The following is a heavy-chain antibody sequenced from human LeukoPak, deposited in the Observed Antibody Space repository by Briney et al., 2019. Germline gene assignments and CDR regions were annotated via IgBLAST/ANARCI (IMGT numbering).Heavy chain of an antibody. J-gene: IGHJ4*02. Sequence: PGGSLRLSCAASGFTFSNHALGWVRQAPGKGLEWVSVISGSGLNTYYTDSVKGRFTISRDNPKNTLSLQMNSLRVEDTAVYYCVKGIGTVGASPFDYWGQGTLVSVSS. V-gene: IGHV3-23*01. CDR1: GFTFSNHA. CDR3: VKGIGTVGASPFDY. CDR2: ISGSGLNT. D-gene: IGHD1-26*01.